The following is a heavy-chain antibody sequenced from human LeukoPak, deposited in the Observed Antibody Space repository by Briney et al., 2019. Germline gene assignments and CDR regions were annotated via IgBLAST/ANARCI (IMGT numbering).Heavy chain of an antibody. Sequence: GRSLRLSCAASGFTFSSYGMHWVRQAPGKGLEWVAVIGYDGSNKYYADSVKGRFTISRDNSKNTLYLQMNSLRAEDTAVYYCAKEGGVTGTNCFDYWGQGTLVTVSS. CDR2: IGYDGSNK. J-gene: IGHJ4*02. D-gene: IGHD1-20*01. CDR1: GFTFSSYG. CDR3: AKEGGVTGTNCFDY. V-gene: IGHV3-33*06.